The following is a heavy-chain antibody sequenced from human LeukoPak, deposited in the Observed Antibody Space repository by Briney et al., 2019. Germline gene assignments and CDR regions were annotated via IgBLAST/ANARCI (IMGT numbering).Heavy chain of an antibody. V-gene: IGHV4-34*01. Sequence: SETLSLTCAVYGGSFSGYYWSWIRQPPGKGLEWIGEINHSGSTNYNPSLKSRVTISVDTSKNQFSLKLSSVTAADTAVYYCARAQKGRYCSSTSCYVWFDPWGQGTLVTVSS. D-gene: IGHD2-2*01. CDR3: ARAQKGRYCSSTSCYVWFDP. CDR1: GGSFSGYY. CDR2: INHSGST. J-gene: IGHJ5*02.